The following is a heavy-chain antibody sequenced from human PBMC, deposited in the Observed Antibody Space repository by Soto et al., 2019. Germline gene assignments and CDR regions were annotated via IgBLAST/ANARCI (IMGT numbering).Heavy chain of an antibody. V-gene: IGHV3-13*01. J-gene: IGHJ6*03. D-gene: IGHD2-15*01. CDR3: ARATGNTLYQYCYMDV. Sequence: EGQRVESGGGLVQPGGSLRLSCTASDFTFSNYDMHWVRQAAGKGLEWDSGIGSAGDTYYEASVKGRFTDSRENAKNSLYLQMDRQRPGDTGVYYGARATGNTLYQYCYMDVRGIGTAVNVSS. CDR2: IGSAGDT. CDR1: DFTFSNYD.